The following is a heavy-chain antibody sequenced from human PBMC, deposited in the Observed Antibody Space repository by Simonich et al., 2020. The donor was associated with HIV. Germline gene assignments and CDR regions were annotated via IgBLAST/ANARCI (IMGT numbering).Heavy chain of an antibody. CDR3: ARRIYSSSSSDFDY. Sequence: QVQLQQWGAGLLKPSETLSLTCAVYGGSFSGYYWSWIRQPPGKGLEWIGEINHSGRTNSNPSLKSRVTISVDTSKNQFSLKLRSVTAADTAVFYCARRIYSSSSSDFDYWGQGTLVTVSS. V-gene: IGHV4-34*01. D-gene: IGHD6-6*01. J-gene: IGHJ4*02. CDR1: GGSFSGYY. CDR2: INHSGRT.